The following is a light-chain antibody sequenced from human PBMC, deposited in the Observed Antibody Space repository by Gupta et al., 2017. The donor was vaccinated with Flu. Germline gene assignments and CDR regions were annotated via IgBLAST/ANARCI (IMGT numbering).Light chain of an antibody. V-gene: IGKV2-28*01. Sequence: VMPQSPLSLPVTPGEPASISCRSSQSLLHSNGYNYLYWYLQKTGQSPQLLIYLGSNRASGGPARFIGSGSGTAYTLNISSVQPADVVVDYCIQDLLTHPYRFGQGTKLEIK. CDR1: QSLLHSNGYNY. CDR2: LGS. CDR3: IQDLLTHPYR. J-gene: IGKJ2*03.